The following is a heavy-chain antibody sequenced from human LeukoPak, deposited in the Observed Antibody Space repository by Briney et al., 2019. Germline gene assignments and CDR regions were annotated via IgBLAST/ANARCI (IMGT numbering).Heavy chain of an antibody. CDR2: IYPGDSDT. J-gene: IGHJ4*02. V-gene: IGHV5-51*01. D-gene: IGHD1-20*01. Sequence: GESLKISCKGSGYSFTSYWIGWVRQMPGKGLEWRGIIYPGDSDTRYSPSFRGQVTISADKSISTAYRQWSSLKASDTAMYYCARGLTWQSPTQGYYFDYWGQGTLVTVSS. CDR1: GYSFTSYW. CDR3: ARGLTWQSPTQGYYFDY.